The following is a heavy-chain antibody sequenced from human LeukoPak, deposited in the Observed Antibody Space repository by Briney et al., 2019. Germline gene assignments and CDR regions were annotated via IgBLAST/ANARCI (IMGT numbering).Heavy chain of an antibody. D-gene: IGHD3-9*01. Sequence: GGSLRLSCGASGFIFTTYWMNWVRQAPGKGLEWVAIISNDGSRKYYAHSVEGRFTISRDNSKNTLYLQMDSPRAEDTAVYYCARGAPSRDYDILTGYYPYDYWGQGTLVTVSS. CDR1: GFIFTTYW. J-gene: IGHJ4*02. V-gene: IGHV3-30*03. CDR2: ISNDGSRK. CDR3: ARGAPSRDYDILTGYYPYDY.